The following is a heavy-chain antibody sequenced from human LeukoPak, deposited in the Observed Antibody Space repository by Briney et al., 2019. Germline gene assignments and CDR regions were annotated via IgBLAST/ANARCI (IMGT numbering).Heavy chain of an antibody. Sequence: GGSLRLSCAPSGFPFSRYSMNWVRQAPRKGLEWVAYISTDSRTIYSGDSVKGRFSISRDNDKTLLYLQMENLRVEDTAVYYCTTYFDTTGYFEEAYDTWGQGTLVTVSA. J-gene: IGHJ4*03. D-gene: IGHD3-22*01. CDR2: ISTDSRTI. V-gene: IGHV3-48*01. CDR1: GFPFSRYS. CDR3: TTYFDTTGYFEEAYDT.